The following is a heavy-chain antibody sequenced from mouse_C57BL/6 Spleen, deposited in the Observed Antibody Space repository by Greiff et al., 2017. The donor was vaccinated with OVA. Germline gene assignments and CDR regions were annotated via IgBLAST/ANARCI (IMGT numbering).Heavy chain of an antibody. CDR3: ARGFITTVRGFDY. V-gene: IGHV1-81*01. CDR2: IYPRSGNT. D-gene: IGHD1-1*01. Sequence: LVESGAELARPGASVKLSCKASGYTFTSYGISWVKQRTGQGLEWIGEIYPRSGNTYYNEKFKGKATLTADKSSSTAYMELRSLTSEDSAVYFCARGFITTVRGFDYWGQGTTLTVSS. J-gene: IGHJ2*01. CDR1: GYTFTSYG.